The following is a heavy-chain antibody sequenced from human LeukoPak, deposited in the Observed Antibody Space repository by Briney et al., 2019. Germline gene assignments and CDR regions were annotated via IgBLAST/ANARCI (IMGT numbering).Heavy chain of an antibody. J-gene: IGHJ4*02. CDR2: ISNRGIII. D-gene: IGHD4-23*01. Sequence: AGGSLRLSCAASGFNFGATYMTWIRQAPGKGLEWVSYISNRGIIINYADSVKGRFTISRDDAKSSLYLHMNNLRTEDTALYYCASGGDYVGIAATFRYWGQGSLVTVSS. CDR3: ASGGDYVGIAATFRY. CDR1: GFNFGATY. V-gene: IGHV3-11*01.